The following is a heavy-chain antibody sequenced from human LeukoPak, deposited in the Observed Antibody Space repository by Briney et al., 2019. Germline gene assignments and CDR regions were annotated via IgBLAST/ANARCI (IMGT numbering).Heavy chain of an antibody. V-gene: IGHV3-48*03. CDR3: ASPQTSGYAFGY. CDR2: ISGSGRTI. D-gene: IGHD5-12*01. J-gene: IGHJ4*02. Sequence: PGGSLRPSCAASGFTFSSYEMIWVRQAPGKGLECVSYISGSGRTIYYADSVKGRFTISRDNAKNSLYLQMYSLRAGDTAAYYCASPQTSGYAFGYWGQGTLVTVSS. CDR1: GFTFSSYE.